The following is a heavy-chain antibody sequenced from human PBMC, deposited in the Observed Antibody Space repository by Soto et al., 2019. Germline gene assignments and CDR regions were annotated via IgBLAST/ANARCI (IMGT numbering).Heavy chain of an antibody. CDR2: IIHSGSA. Sequence: QVQLQQWGAGLLKPSDTLSLTCAVYGGSFSGFYWSWIRQPPGKGLEWIGDIIHSGSANYSPSLKSRVTMSVDTSKNQFSLKLISVTAADTAVYYCPRGYSSSHNRRLVGGDCWGQGTLVTVP. J-gene: IGHJ4*02. D-gene: IGHD6-13*01. CDR3: PRGYSSSHNRRLVGGDC. V-gene: IGHV4-34*02. CDR1: GGSFSGFY.